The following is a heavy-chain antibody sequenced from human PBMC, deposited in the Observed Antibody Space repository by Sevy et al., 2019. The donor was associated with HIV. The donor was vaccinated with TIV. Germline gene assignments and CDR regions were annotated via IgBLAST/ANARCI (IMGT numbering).Heavy chain of an antibody. J-gene: IGHJ5*02. D-gene: IGHD6-19*01. CDR2: IYYSGST. CDR1: SGSISSYY. CDR3: ARDGNSSGWSTSWFDP. Sequence: SETLSLTCTVSSGSISSYYWSWIRQPPGMGLEWIGYIYYSGSTNYNPSLKSRVTISVDTSKNQFSLKLSSVTAADTAVYYCARDGNSSGWSTSWFDPWGQGTLVTVSS. V-gene: IGHV4-59*13.